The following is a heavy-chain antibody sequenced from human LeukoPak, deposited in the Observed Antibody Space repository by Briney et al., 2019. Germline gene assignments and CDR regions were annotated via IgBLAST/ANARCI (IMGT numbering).Heavy chain of an antibody. J-gene: IGHJ4*02. D-gene: IGHD6-19*01. CDR3: VRENYSSGWYGIIDY. CDR2: IYYSGNT. Sequence: SETLSLTWTVSGXSISNYYWSWIRQPPGKGLEWIGYIYYSGNTNYNPSLKSRVTISVDTSKNQFSLKLSSVTAADTAVYYCVRENYSSGWYGIIDYWGQGTLVTVSS. V-gene: IGHV4-59*01. CDR1: GXSISNYY.